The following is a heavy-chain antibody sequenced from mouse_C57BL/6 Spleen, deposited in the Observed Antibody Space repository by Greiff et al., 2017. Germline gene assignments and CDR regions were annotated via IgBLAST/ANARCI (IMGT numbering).Heavy chain of an antibody. CDR3: ARTYTNDFGYFDV. CDR1: GFTFTDYY. J-gene: IGHJ1*03. D-gene: IGHD2-12*01. CDR2: VYPYNGGT. Sequence: DVKLQESGPVLVKPGPSVKISCKASGFTFTDYYMHWVKQSHGKSLEWIGLVYPYNGGTSYNQKFKGKATLTVDTSSSTAYMELNSLTSEDSAVYYCARTYTNDFGYFDVWGTGTTVTVSS. V-gene: IGHV1-36*01.